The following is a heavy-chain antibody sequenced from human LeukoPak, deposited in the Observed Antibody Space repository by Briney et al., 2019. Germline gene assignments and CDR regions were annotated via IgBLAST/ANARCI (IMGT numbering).Heavy chain of an antibody. CDR1: GFTVSDHY. V-gene: IGHV3-53*01. J-gene: IGHJ4*02. Sequence: GGSLRLSCAASGFTVSDHYMNWFRQAPGKGLEWVSVMYSGGSVYYADSVKDRFTISRDNSRNTLYLQMDSLIVDDTAVYYCASSLLATMGPLFYWGLGALVTVSS. D-gene: IGHD5-24*01. CDR3: ASSLLATMGPLFY. CDR2: MYSGGSV.